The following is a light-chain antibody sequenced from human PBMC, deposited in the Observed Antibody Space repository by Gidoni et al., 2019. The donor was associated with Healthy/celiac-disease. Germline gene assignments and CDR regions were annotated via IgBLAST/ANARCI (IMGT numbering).Light chain of an antibody. J-gene: IGKJ1*01. CDR3: QQYYSTPWT. Sequence: DIVLTQSPDSLAVSLGERATINFKSSPSVLYSPNNKNYLAWDQQKPGQPPKLLIYWASTRESGVPDRFSGSGSGTDFTLTISSLQAEDVAVYYCQQYYSTPWTFGQGTKVEIK. CDR2: WAS. V-gene: IGKV4-1*01. CDR1: PSVLYSPNNKNY.